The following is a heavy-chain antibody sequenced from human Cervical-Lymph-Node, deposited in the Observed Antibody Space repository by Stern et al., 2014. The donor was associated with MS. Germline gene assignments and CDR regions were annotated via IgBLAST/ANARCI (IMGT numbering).Heavy chain of an antibody. CDR1: GDSISSYTHY. J-gene: IGHJ4*02. V-gene: IGHV4-39*01. CDR3: AKHACTGAACPFDL. D-gene: IGHD2-8*02. CDR2: GYYSGAT. Sequence: QLQLQESGPGLVKPSETLSLTCAVSGDSISSYTHYWAWIRQPPGKGLEWIGRGYYSGATSYNPSLKIRSTISLDTTKNPFSLGLNSVTAADTAVYYCAKHACTGAACPFDLWGQGTLVTVSS.